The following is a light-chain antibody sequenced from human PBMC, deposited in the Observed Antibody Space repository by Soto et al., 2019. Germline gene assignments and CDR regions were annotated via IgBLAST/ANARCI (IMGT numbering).Light chain of an antibody. CDR1: SSNIGAGFE. CDR3: QSYDRSLSGSF. CDR2: RNT. Sequence: QSVPTRPPSVSGAPGQRVTSSCSGGSSNIGAGFEVHWYHQLPGTVPKLLIYRNTYLPSWVPDRFSGSRSATSASLTITGLQAEDEADYYCQSYDRSLSGSFFGTGTKVTVL. V-gene: IGLV1-40*01. J-gene: IGLJ1*01.